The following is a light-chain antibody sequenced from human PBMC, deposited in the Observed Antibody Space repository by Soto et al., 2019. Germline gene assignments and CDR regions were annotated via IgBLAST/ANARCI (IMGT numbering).Light chain of an antibody. CDR1: QSIGSW. CDR3: QRYGSSPTWK. V-gene: IGKV1-5*03. J-gene: IGKJ1*01. Sequence: DIQMTQSPSTLSASVGDRVTITCRASQSIGSWLAWYQQKPGKAPKLLIYWASTRESGVPDRFSGSGSGTDFTLTISRVEPEDFAVYYCQRYGSSPTWKFGQGTKVDIK. CDR2: WAS.